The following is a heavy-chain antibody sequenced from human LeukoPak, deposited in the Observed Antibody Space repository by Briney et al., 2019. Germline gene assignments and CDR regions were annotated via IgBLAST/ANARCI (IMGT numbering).Heavy chain of an antibody. D-gene: IGHD6-19*01. CDR2: ISGSGDNT. CDR3: AKIYSNGWPPK. CDR1: GFTLSSYS. V-gene: IGHV3-23*01. Sequence: GGSLRLSCVASGFTLSSYSMSWVRQAPGKGLGWVSSISGSGDNTYYADSVKGRFTISRDNSKNTLYLQMNNLRAEDTAIYHCAKIYSNGWPPKWGQGTLVTVSS. J-gene: IGHJ4*02.